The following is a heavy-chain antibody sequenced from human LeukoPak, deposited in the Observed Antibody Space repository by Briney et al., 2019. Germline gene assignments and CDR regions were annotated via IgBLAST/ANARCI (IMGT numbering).Heavy chain of an antibody. D-gene: IGHD3-9*01. CDR2: IDPSDSYT. J-gene: IGHJ5*02. V-gene: IGHV5-10-1*01. CDR1: GYSFTTYW. Sequence: GESLKIFCKGSGYSFTTYWISWVRQMPGKGLEWMGRIDPSDSYTNYSPSFQGHVTISIDKSIHTAYLQWSSLKTSDTAMYYCARHGSSGCYKTRCHNWFDPWGQGTLVTVSS. CDR3: ARHGSSGCYKTRCHNWFDP.